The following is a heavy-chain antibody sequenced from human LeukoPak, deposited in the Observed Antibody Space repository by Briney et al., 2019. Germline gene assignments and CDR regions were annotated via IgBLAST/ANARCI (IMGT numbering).Heavy chain of an antibody. CDR2: ITPIFGTA. V-gene: IGHV1-69*13. Sequence: ASVKVSCKASGGTFSSYAISWVRQAPGQGLEWMGGITPIFGTANYAQKFQGRVTITADESTSTAYMELSSLRSEDTAVFYCALPPTTYSSSWYDYWGQGTLVTVSS. J-gene: IGHJ4*02. CDR1: GGTFSSYA. D-gene: IGHD6-13*01. CDR3: ALPPTTYSSSWYDY.